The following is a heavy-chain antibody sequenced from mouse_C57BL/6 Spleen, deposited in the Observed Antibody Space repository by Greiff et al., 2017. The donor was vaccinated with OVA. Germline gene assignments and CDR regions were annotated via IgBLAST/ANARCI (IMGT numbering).Heavy chain of an antibody. CDR1: GYTFTSYW. D-gene: IGHD1-1*01. Sequence: VQLQQPGAELVKPGASVKMSCKASGYTFTSYWITWVKQRPGQGLEWIGDIYPGSGSTNYNEKFKSKATLTVDTSSSTAYMQLSSLTSEDSAVYYCARCYYGSSPYWYFDVWGTGTTVAVSS. V-gene: IGHV1-55*01. CDR3: ARCYYGSSPYWYFDV. CDR2: IYPGSGST. J-gene: IGHJ1*03.